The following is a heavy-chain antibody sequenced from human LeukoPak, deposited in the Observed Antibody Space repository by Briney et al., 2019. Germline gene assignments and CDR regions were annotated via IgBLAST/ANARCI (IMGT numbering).Heavy chain of an antibody. Sequence: GGSLRLSCVTSGFPFSTYSMNWVRQAPGKGLEWLSYITSTSDTIYYADSVKGRFTISRDNAKNSLYLQMNSLRAEDTAVYYCARDYYGSGTFADHWGQGTLVTVSS. CDR3: ARDYYGSGTFADH. J-gene: IGHJ5*02. CDR1: GFPFSTYS. V-gene: IGHV3-48*01. CDR2: ITSTSDTI. D-gene: IGHD3-10*01.